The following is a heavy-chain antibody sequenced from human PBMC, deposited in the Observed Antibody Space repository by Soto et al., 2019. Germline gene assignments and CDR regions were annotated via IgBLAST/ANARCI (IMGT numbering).Heavy chain of an antibody. Sequence: SVKVSYKGSGYTFMGYYIHWVRQAPGQGLEWMGWINPNSGGTNYAQRFQGWVTMTRDRSISTAYMELSRLKSDDTAVYYCARVGGGLASLGYYGMDVWGQGTTVTVSS. CDR2: INPNSGGT. CDR1: GYTFMGYY. D-gene: IGHD3-10*01. V-gene: IGHV1-2*04. J-gene: IGHJ6*02. CDR3: ARVGGGLASLGYYGMDV.